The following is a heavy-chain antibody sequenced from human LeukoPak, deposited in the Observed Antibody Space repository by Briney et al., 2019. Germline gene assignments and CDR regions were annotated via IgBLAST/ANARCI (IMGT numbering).Heavy chain of an antibody. CDR3: ATDTAEPDRITMVRGALDY. Sequence: GASVKVSCKVSGYTLTELSMHWVRQAPGKGLEWMGGFDPEDGETIYAQKFQGRVTMTEDTSTDTAYMELSSLRSEGTAVYYCATDTAEPDRITMVRGALDYWGQGTLVTVSS. CDR2: FDPEDGET. D-gene: IGHD3-10*01. V-gene: IGHV1-24*01. CDR1: GYTLTELS. J-gene: IGHJ4*02.